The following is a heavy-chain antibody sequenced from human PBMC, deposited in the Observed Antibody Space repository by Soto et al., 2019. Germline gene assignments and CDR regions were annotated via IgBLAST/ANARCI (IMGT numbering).Heavy chain of an antibody. CDR1: GFTFRNYV. Sequence: QVQLVESGGGVVQPGRSLSLSCADSGFTFRNYVMHWVRQAPGKGLEWVAVISSDGSNKYYADSVKVRFTISRDNSKNTLYLQMNSLRSEDTAVYYCTKDRATHRNYWGQGTLVTVSS. V-gene: IGHV3-30*18. CDR2: ISSDGSNK. D-gene: IGHD5-12*01. J-gene: IGHJ4*02. CDR3: TKDRATHRNY.